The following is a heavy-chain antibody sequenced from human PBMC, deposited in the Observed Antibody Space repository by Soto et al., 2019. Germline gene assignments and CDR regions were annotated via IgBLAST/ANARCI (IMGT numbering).Heavy chain of an antibody. CDR3: TAFNILTGSHFDS. Sequence: GGSLRLSCAASGFPFSDTWMSWVRQAPGKGLEWVARIKTKANIGTRDYAAPVKGRFSISRDDAKNTLYLQMNSLKTEDTAVYFCTAFNILTGSHFDSWGKGALVTVSS. V-gene: IGHV3-15*01. J-gene: IGHJ4*02. CDR2: IKTKANIGTR. D-gene: IGHD3-9*01. CDR1: GFPFSDTW.